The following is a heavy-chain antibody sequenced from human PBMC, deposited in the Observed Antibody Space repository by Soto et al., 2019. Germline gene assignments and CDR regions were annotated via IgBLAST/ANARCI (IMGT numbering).Heavy chain of an antibody. CDR2: ISSDGSDK. D-gene: IGHD3-3*01. J-gene: IGHJ4*02. CDR3: VKGSEEARQERDY. CDR1: GFSFSNCG. V-gene: IGHV3-30*18. Sequence: QVQLVESGGGVVQPGRSLRLSCAASGFSFSNCGMHWVRQAPGKGLEWVAAISSDGSDKYYSESVKGRFTISRDNSKNTLFLQMNSLGVEDTAVYYCVKGSEEARQERDYGGQGTLVTVSS.